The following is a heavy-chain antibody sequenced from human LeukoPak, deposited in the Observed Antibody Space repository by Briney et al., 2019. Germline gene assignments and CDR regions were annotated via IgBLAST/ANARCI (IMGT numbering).Heavy chain of an antibody. Sequence: SSETLSLTCAVYGGSFSGYYWSWIRQPPGKGLEWIGEINHSGSTNYNPSLKSRVTISVDTSKNQFSLKLSSVTAADTAVYYCARSIAAAGSRSAFDIWGQGTMVTVSS. CDR2: INHSGST. J-gene: IGHJ3*02. D-gene: IGHD6-13*01. CDR1: GGSFSGYY. CDR3: ARSIAAAGSRSAFDI. V-gene: IGHV4-34*01.